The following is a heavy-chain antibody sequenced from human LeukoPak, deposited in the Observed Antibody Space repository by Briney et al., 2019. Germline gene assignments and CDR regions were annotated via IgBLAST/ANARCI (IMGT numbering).Heavy chain of an antibody. Sequence: GGSLGLSCAASGLTFSSLGMQRVRQAAGKGPEGVAVISYYGRNKYYADSLPGRFHISRENSNNPLYPPVNRLRAEDTSEYYCEKDALSHYDDSSGYLTSVDYWGQGTLVTVSS. CDR1: GLTFSSLG. D-gene: IGHD3-22*01. CDR2: ISYYGRNK. J-gene: IGHJ4*02. CDR3: EKDALSHYDDSSGYLTSVDY. V-gene: IGHV3-30*18.